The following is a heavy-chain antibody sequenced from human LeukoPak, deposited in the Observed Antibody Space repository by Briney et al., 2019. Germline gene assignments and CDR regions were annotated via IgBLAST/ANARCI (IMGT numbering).Heavy chain of an antibody. CDR2: ISGSGGST. J-gene: IGHJ4*02. Sequence: QSGGSLRLSCAASGFTFSSYAMSWARQAPGKGLEWVSAISGSGGSTYYADSVKGRFTISRDNSKNTLYLQMNSLRAEDTAVYYCAKEKAVAGCFDYWGQGTLVTVSS. CDR1: GFTFSSYA. CDR3: AKEKAVAGCFDY. D-gene: IGHD6-19*01. V-gene: IGHV3-23*01.